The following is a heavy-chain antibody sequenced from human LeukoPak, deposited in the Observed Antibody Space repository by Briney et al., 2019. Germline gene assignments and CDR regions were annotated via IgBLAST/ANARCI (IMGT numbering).Heavy chain of an antibody. CDR1: GGTFSSYA. V-gene: IGHV1-69*04. J-gene: IGHJ3*02. Sequence: ASVKVSCKASGGTFSSYAISWVRQAPGQGLEWMGRIIPILGIANYAQKFQGRVTITADKSTSTAYMELSSLRSEDTAVYYCAREEYYDFWSGYPDAFDIWGQGTMVTVSS. CDR3: AREEYYDFWSGYPDAFDI. CDR2: IIPILGIA. D-gene: IGHD3-3*01.